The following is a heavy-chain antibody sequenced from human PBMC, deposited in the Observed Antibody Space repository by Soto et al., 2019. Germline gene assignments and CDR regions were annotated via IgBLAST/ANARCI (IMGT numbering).Heavy chain of an antibody. Sequence: GASVKVSCKASGGTFSSYTISWVRQAPGQGLEWMGRIIPILGIANYAQKFQGRVTITADKSTSTAYMELSSLRSEDTAVYYCARNPHCSGGSCSSWGQGTLVTVSS. CDR2: IIPILGIA. V-gene: IGHV1-69*02. CDR3: ARNPHCSGGSCSS. CDR1: GGTFSSYT. J-gene: IGHJ5*02. D-gene: IGHD2-15*01.